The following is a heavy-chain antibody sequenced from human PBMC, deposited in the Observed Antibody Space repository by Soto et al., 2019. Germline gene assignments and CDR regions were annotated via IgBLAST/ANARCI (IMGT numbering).Heavy chain of an antibody. D-gene: IGHD1-7*01. V-gene: IGHV4-39*01. CDR3: ASKKLDVPAFFDH. J-gene: IGHJ4*02. Sequence: SETLSLTCTFAGFSLSSYYLVLVRPPPGKGLEWVASISYRGTTYYNPSLKSRVTKSVDTSRNQFSLKLTSVTAADTAVYYCASKKLDVPAFFDHWGQGVLVTVSS. CDR1: GFSLSSYY. CDR2: ISYRGTT.